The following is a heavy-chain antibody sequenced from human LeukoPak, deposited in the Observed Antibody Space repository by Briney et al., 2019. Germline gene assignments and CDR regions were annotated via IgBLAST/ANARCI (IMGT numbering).Heavy chain of an antibody. CDR2: TYYRSKWYN. D-gene: IGHD6-6*01. V-gene: IGHV6-1*01. CDR1: GDSVSSNSAA. J-gene: IGHJ5*02. Sequence: SQTLSHTCAISGDSVSSNSAAWNWIRQSPSRGLEWLGRTYYRSKWYNDYAVSVKSRITINPDTSKNQFSLQLNSVTPEDTAVYYCARDLFSRYSSSSGFDPWGQGTLVTVSS. CDR3: ARDLFSRYSSSSGFDP.